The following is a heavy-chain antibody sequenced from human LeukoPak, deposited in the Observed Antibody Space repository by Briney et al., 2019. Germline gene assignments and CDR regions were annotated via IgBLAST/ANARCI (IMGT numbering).Heavy chain of an antibody. J-gene: IGHJ2*01. V-gene: IGHV5-51*01. CDR1: GYNFVTSW. CDR3: ARLQTPICDGDCYPNWFFDL. CDR2: IDPGDSDT. D-gene: IGHD2-21*02. Sequence: GESLKISCMVSGYNFVTSWIGWVRQMPGKGLECMGIIDPGDSDTRYSPSFEGQVTISGDKSISAVYLQWSSLKTSDSAMYYCARLQTPICDGDCYPNWFFDLWGRGTQVTVSS.